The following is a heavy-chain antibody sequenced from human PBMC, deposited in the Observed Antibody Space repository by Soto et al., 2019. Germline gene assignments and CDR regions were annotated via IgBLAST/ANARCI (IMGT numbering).Heavy chain of an antibody. V-gene: IGHV3-72*01. CDR1: GLIFSDYH. D-gene: IGHD6-19*01. Sequence: EVQLVESGGGLVQPGGSLRLSCAASGLIFSDYHMDWVRQAPGKWLEWVGRIRRKANSYTTEYAASVKGRFTISRDDSKNPLYFQMKRLKTEDTAVYYCAMLGGWSGGSNDMDVWGQGNTVTVSS. J-gene: IGHJ6*02. CDR3: AMLGGWSGGSNDMDV. CDR2: IRRKANSYTT.